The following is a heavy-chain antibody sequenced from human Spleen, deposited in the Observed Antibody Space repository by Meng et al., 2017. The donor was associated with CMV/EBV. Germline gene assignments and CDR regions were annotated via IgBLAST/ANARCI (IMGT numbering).Heavy chain of an antibody. CDR1: GLSFNSYT. CDR3: ARDLVRGVYSAFDI. D-gene: IGHD3-10*01. V-gene: IGHV3-48*03. CDR2: ISSSGSTI. Sequence: GGSLRLSCAASGLSFNSYTMHWVRQAPGKGLEWVSYISSSGSTIYYADSVKGRFTISRDNAKNSLYLQMNSLRAEDTAVYYCARDLVRGVYSAFDIWGQGTMVTVSS. J-gene: IGHJ3*02.